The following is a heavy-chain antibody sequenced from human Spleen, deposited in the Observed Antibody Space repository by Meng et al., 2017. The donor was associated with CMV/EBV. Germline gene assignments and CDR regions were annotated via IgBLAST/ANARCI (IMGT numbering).Heavy chain of an antibody. CDR2: IYHSGST. J-gene: IGHJ5*02. CDR3: ARDRVSSADSVNWFDP. CDR1: GYSITGGYY. D-gene: IGHD6-25*01. Sequence: SETLSLTCTVSGYSITGGYYWGWIRQSPGKGLEWIGSIYHSGSTYYNPSLKSRVTQSVDTSKNQFSLNVRSVTAADTAVYYCARDRVSSADSVNWFDPWGQGILVTVSS. V-gene: IGHV4-38-2*02.